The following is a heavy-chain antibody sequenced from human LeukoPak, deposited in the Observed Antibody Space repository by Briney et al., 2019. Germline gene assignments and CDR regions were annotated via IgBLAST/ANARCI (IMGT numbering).Heavy chain of an antibody. CDR3: ARAGGDYLDFDY. J-gene: IGHJ4*02. D-gene: IGHD3-16*01. Sequence: GSLRLSCAASGFTFSSYSMNWVRQAPGKGLEWVSSISSSSSYIYYADSVKGRFTISRDNAKNSLYLQMNSLRAEDTAVYYCARAGGDYLDFDYWGQGTLVTVSS. CDR1: GFTFSSYS. V-gene: IGHV3-21*01. CDR2: ISSSSSYI.